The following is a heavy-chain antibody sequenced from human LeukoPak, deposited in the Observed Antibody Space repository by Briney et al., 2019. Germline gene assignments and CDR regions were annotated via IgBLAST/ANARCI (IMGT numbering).Heavy chain of an antibody. V-gene: IGHV3-23*01. J-gene: IGHJ5*01. CDR3: LRWRGHAFFES. CDR1: GFTFSTYA. D-gene: IGHD2-21*01. CDR2: IRGSGGST. Sequence: GGSLRLSCAASGFTFSTYAMTWVRQAPGRGLEWVSAIRGSGGSTYYADSVKGRFTISRDISKSTLYLQMNTLRAEDTAVYYCLRWRGHAFFESWGQGTLVTVSS.